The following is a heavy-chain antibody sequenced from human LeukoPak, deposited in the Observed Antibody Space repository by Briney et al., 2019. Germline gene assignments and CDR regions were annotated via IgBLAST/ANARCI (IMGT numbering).Heavy chain of an antibody. CDR3: ARDRTVGVTPYFDY. V-gene: IGHV3-7*01. CDR1: GFTFSSYW. D-gene: IGHD1-26*01. CDR2: IKQDGSEK. J-gene: IGHJ4*02. Sequence: GGSLRLSCAASGFTFSSYWMSWVRQAPGKGLEWVANIKQDGSEKYYVDSVKGRFTISRDNAKNSLYLQMNSLRAEDTAVYYCARDRTVGVTPYFDYWGQGTLVTVFS.